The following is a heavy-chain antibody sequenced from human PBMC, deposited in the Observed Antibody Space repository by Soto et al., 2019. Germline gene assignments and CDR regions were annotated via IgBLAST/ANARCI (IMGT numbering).Heavy chain of an antibody. CDR2: IIPIFGTA. CDR1: GGTFSSYA. J-gene: IGHJ5*02. CDR3: ARAGKYSSSNRWFDP. Sequence: ASVKVSCKASGGTFSSYAISWVRQAPGQGLEWMGGIIPIFGTANYAQKFQGRVTITADESTSTAYMELSSLRSEDTAVYYCARAGKYSSSNRWFDPWGQGTLVTVSS. V-gene: IGHV1-69*13. D-gene: IGHD6-13*01.